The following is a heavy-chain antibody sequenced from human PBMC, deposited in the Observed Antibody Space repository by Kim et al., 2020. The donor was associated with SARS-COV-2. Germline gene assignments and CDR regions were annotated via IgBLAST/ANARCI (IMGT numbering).Heavy chain of an antibody. D-gene: IGHD2-2*01. CDR2: IIPIFGTA. CDR3: ARDLGMVRCSSTSCSTRGNWFDP. J-gene: IGHJ5*02. V-gene: IGHV1-69*13. Sequence: SVKVSCKASGGTFSSYAISWVRQAPGQGLEWMGGIIPIFGTANYAQKFQGRVTITADESTSTAYMELSSLRSEDTAVYYCARDLGMVRCSSTSCSTRGNWFDPWGQGTLVTVSS. CDR1: GGTFSSYA.